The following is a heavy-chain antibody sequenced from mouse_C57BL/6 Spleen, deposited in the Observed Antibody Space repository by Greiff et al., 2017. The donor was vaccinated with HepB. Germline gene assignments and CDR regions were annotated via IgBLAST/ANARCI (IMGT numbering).Heavy chain of an antibody. CDR3: AKSSSYVVWYFDV. J-gene: IGHJ1*03. CDR2: IDPEDGDT. CDR1: GFNIKDYY. Sequence: EVQLQQSGAELVKPGASVKLSCKASGFNIKDYYMHWVKQRPEQGLEWIGRIDPEDGDTKYAQKFQGTATITADTSSNTAYLQLISLPSEDTAVYYFAKSSSYVVWYFDVWGTGTTVTVSS. D-gene: IGHD1-1*01. V-gene: IGHV14-2*01.